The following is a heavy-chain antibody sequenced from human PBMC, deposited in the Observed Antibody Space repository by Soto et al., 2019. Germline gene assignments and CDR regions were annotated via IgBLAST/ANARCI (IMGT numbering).Heavy chain of an antibody. Sequence: GSLRLSCAASGFTFSSYAMSWVRQAPGKGLEWVSAISGSGGSTYYADSVKGRFTISRDNSKNTLYLQMNSLRAEDTAVYYCAKDIRVGRNYDILTGYYDYWGQGTLVTVSS. CDR1: GFTFSSYA. D-gene: IGHD3-9*01. J-gene: IGHJ4*02. CDR3: AKDIRVGRNYDILTGYYDY. V-gene: IGHV3-23*01. CDR2: ISGSGGST.